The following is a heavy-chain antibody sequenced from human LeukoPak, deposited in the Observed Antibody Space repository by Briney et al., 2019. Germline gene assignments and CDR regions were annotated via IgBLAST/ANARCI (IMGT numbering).Heavy chain of an antibody. J-gene: IGHJ4*02. Sequence: HPGGSLRLSCAASGFTFSSYGMHWVRQAPGKGLEWVAVISYDGSNKYYADSVKGRFTISRDNSKNTLYLQMNSLRAEDTAVYYCARDLQFLEWLGSPDYWGQGTLVTVSS. D-gene: IGHD3-3*01. V-gene: IGHV3-30*03. CDR3: ARDLQFLEWLGSPDY. CDR2: ISYDGSNK. CDR1: GFTFSSYG.